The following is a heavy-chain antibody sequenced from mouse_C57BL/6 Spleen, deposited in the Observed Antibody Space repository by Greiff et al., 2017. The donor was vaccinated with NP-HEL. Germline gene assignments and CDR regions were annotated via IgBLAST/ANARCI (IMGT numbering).Heavy chain of an antibody. J-gene: IGHJ2*01. CDR3: ARGGGYDGYFFDY. Sequence: QVQLQQPGAELVMPGASVKLSCKASGYTFTSYWMHWVKQRPGQGLEWIGEIDPSDSYTNYNQKFKGKSTLTVDKSSSTAYMQLSSLTSEDSAVYYCARGGGYDGYFFDYWGQGTTLTVSS. CDR1: GYTFTSYW. V-gene: IGHV1-69*01. CDR2: IDPSDSYT. D-gene: IGHD2-3*01.